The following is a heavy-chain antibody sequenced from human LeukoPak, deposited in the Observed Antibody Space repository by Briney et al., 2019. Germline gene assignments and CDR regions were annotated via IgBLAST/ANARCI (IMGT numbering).Heavy chain of an antibody. CDR3: SSTSAGY. CDR1: GFTFKSYG. J-gene: IGHJ4*02. CDR2: IRYDGSDK. V-gene: IGHV3-30*02. D-gene: IGHD2-2*01. Sequence: PGGSLRLSCAASGFTFKSYGMHWVRQAPGKGLEWVAFIRYDGSDKYYEDSVKGRFTISRDNFKNILYLQMNNLRTEDTAVYHCSSTSAGYWGQGTPVTVSS.